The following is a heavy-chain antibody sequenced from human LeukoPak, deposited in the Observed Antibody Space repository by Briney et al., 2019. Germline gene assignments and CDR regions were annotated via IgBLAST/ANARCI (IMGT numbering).Heavy chain of an antibody. Sequence: PGGSLRLSCAASGFTFSSYAMHWVRQAPGKGLEGVAVISYDGSNKYYADSVKGRFTISRDNSKNTLYLQMNSLRAEDTAVYYCARDSASRSHCSSTSCYARSFDPWGQGTLVTVSS. D-gene: IGHD2-2*01. CDR1: GFTFSSYA. V-gene: IGHV3-30*01. J-gene: IGHJ5*02. CDR2: ISYDGSNK. CDR3: ARDSASRSHCSSTSCYARSFDP.